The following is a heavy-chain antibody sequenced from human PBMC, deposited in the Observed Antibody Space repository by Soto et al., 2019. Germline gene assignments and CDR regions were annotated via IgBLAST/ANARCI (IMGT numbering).Heavy chain of an antibody. Sequence: EALSLTCTVSGGSISNYYWTWIRQPAGKGLEWIGRIYTSGSTNYNPSLKSRVTMSVDTSKNQFSLKLSSVTAADTALYYCARQTTYSSSWYDYWGHGTLVTAPQ. CDR3: ARQTTYSSSWYDY. CDR1: GGSISNYY. CDR2: IYTSGST. D-gene: IGHD6-13*01. V-gene: IGHV4-4*07. J-gene: IGHJ5*01.